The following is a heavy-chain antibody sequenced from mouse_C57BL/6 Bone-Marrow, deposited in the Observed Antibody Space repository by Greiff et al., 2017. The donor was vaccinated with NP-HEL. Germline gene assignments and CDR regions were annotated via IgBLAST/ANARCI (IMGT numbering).Heavy chain of an antibody. CDR1: GYTFTDYE. Sequence: QVQLKESGAELVRPGASVTLSCKASGYTFTDYEMHWVKQTPVHGLEWIGAIDPETGGTAYNQKFKGKAILTADKSSSTAYMELRSLTSEDSAVYYWTRSSYDGYYLAWWAYWGQGTLVTVSA. D-gene: IGHD2-3*01. CDR2: IDPETGGT. J-gene: IGHJ3*01. CDR3: TRSSYDGYYLAWWAY. V-gene: IGHV1-15*01.